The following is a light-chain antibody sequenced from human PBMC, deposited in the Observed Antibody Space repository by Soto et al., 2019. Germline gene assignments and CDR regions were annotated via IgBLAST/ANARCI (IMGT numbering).Light chain of an antibody. CDR1: SSDVGGYNY. CDR3: NSNTSSNTLNWV. V-gene: IGLV2-14*01. CDR2: EVS. Sequence: QSALTQPASVSGSPGQSITISCTGTSSDVGGYNYVSWYQQHPGKAPKLMIYEVSNRPSGVSNRFSGSKSGNTASLTISGLQAEDEADYYCNSNTSSNTLNWVFGGGTKLTVL. J-gene: IGLJ3*02.